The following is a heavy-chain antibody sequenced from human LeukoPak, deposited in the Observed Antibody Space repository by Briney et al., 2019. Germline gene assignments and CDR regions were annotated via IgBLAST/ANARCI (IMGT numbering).Heavy chain of an antibody. Sequence: SETLSLTCTVSGGSISSYYWSWIRQPPGKGLEWIGYIYYSGSTNYNPSLKSRVTISVDTSKNQFSLKLTSVTAADTAVYYCARGDSSSLYGLHIWGQGTMVTVSS. CDR3: ARGDSSSLYGLHI. V-gene: IGHV4-59*01. CDR1: GGSISSYY. CDR2: IYYSGST. J-gene: IGHJ3*02. D-gene: IGHD6-13*01.